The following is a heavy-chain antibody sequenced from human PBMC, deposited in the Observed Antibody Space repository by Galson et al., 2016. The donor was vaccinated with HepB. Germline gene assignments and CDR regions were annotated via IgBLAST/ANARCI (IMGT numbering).Heavy chain of an antibody. V-gene: IGHV6-1*01. CDR1: GDSVSSNSAA. CDR3: ARARSRGWSDAFHY. Sequence: CAISGDSVSSNSAAWNWFRQSTSRGLEWLGRTYYRSKWYSDYRLSLKTRTNINADTSRNEVSLKLKSVTLEDTAVYYCARARSRGWSDAFHYWGQGTLVTISS. D-gene: IGHD6-19*01. J-gene: IGHJ4*02. CDR2: TYYRSKWYS.